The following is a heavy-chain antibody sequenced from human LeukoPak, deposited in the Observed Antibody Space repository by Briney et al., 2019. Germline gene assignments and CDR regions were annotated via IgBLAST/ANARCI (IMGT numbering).Heavy chain of an antibody. D-gene: IGHD1-1*01. CDR2: ISPNSGGT. Sequence: ASVKVSCKASGYSFSGHYMHWVRQAPGQGPEWMGWISPNSGGTNYAQKFQGRVTMTGDTSISTAYMELSSLRSDDTAVYYCARGRYNWNPFYFYMDVWGRGTTVTVSS. CDR1: GYSFSGHY. CDR3: ARGRYNWNPFYFYMDV. J-gene: IGHJ6*03. V-gene: IGHV1-2*02.